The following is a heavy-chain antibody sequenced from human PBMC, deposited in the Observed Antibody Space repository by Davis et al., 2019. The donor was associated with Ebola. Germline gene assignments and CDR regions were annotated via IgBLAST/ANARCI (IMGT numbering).Heavy chain of an antibody. D-gene: IGHD2-15*01. CDR2: IGTIGGDT. V-gene: IGHV3-13*01. CDR3: ARANSGCTGGGCFSEHWFDP. CDR1: GFTFSYYD. Sequence: PGGSLRLSCAASGFTFSYYDMQWVRQAAGKGLEWVSGIGTIGGDTHYADSVKGRFTISRDDAKNSLYLQMDSLRAGDTAIYYCARANSGCTGGGCFSEHWFDPWGQGTLVTVSS. J-gene: IGHJ5*02.